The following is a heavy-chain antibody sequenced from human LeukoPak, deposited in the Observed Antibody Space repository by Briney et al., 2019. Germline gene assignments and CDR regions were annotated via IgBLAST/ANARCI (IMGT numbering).Heavy chain of an antibody. J-gene: IGHJ4*02. V-gene: IGHV3-48*04. CDR1: GFTFSSYS. CDR3: GRSDLDY. CDR2: INTGSSTI. Sequence: GGSLRLSCAASGFTFSSYSMNWVRQAPGKGLEWVSFINTGSSTIYYADSVKGRFTISRDNAKNSLYLHMNTLRAEDTVVYYCGRSDLDYWGQGTLVTVSS.